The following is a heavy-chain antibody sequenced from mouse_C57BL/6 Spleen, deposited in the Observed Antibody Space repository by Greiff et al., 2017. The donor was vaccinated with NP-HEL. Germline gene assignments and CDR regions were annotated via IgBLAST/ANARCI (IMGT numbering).Heavy chain of an antibody. CDR3: TRVNTTVPYYYAMDY. J-gene: IGHJ4*01. CDR1: GFTFSSYA. V-gene: IGHV5-9-1*02. Sequence: EVQGVESGEGLVKPGGSLKLSCAASGFTFSSYAMSWVRQTPEKRLEWVAYISSGGDYIYYADTVKGRFTISRDNARNTLYLQMSSLKSEDTAMYYCTRVNTTVPYYYAMDYWGQGTSVTVSS. D-gene: IGHD1-1*01. CDR2: ISSGGDYI.